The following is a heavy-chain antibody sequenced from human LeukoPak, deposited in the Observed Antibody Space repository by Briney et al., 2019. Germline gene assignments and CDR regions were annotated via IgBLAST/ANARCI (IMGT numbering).Heavy chain of an antibody. V-gene: IGHV4-38-2*01. D-gene: IGHD3-22*01. CDR3: ARHALTTINWFDP. J-gene: IGHJ5*02. CDR2: IYHSGST. CDR1: GYSISSGYY. Sequence: SETLSLTCAVSGYSISSGYYWGWIRQPPGQGLEWIGSIYHSGSTYYNPSLKSRVTISVDTSKNQFSLKLSSVTAADTAVYYCARHALTTINWFDPWGQGTLVTVSS.